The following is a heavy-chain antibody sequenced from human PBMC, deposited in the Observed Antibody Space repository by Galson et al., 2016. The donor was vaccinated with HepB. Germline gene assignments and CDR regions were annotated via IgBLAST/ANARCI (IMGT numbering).Heavy chain of an antibody. J-gene: IGHJ4*02. CDR1: GYTFTGYY. CDR3: ARDRDNYGSGSDY. CDR2: ITTYSGDT. D-gene: IGHD3-10*01. Sequence: SCKASGYTFTGYYIHWIRQAPGQGLEWMGYITTYSGDTYYAPNLQGRVTMTTDTSTRTAYMEQRSLRSDDTAVYYCARDRDNYGSGSDYWGQGTLVTVSS. V-gene: IGHV1-18*04.